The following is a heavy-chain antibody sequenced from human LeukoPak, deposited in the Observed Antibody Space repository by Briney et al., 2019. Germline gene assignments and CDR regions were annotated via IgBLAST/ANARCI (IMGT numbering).Heavy chain of an antibody. CDR3: ARGDIAAAGGAFDI. D-gene: IGHD6-13*01. V-gene: IGHV4-4*07. J-gene: IGHJ3*02. Sequence: SETLSLTCTVSGGSISSYYWSWIRQPAGKGLEWIGRIYTSGSTNYNPSLKSRVTMSVDTSKNQFSLKLSSATAADTAVYYCARGDIAAAGGAFDIWGQGTMVTVSS. CDR2: IYTSGST. CDR1: GGSISSYY.